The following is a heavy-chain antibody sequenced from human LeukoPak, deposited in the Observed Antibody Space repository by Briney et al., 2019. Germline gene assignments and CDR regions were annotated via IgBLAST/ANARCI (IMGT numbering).Heavy chain of an antibody. Sequence: PSETLSLTCTVSSYSISSGYYWGWIRQPAGKGLEWIGHVYTSGSTNYNPSLKSRVTISLGTSKNQFSLKLNSVTAADTAVYYCARVYSSGSYMGFDYWGQGTLVTVSS. J-gene: IGHJ4*02. CDR2: VYTSGST. D-gene: IGHD3-22*01. CDR1: SYSISSGYY. V-gene: IGHV4-61*09. CDR3: ARVYSSGSYMGFDY.